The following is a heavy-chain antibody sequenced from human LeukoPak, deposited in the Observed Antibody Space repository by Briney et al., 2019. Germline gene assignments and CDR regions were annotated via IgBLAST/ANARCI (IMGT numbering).Heavy chain of an antibody. J-gene: IGHJ4*02. CDR3: ARASMEMATAFDY. CDR2: IYDSGST. V-gene: IGHV4-39*01. Sequence: SETLSLTCTVSGGSIRSSYYYWGWIRQPPGKGLEWIGSIYDSGSTYYNPSLKSRVTISVDTSKNQFSLKLNSVTAADTAVYYCARASMEMATAFDYWGQGTLVTVSS. CDR1: GGSIRSSYYY. D-gene: IGHD5-24*01.